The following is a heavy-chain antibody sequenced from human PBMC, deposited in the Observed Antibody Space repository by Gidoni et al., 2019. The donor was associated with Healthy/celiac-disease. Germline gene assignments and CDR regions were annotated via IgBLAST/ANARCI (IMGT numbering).Heavy chain of an antibody. D-gene: IGHD5-12*01. V-gene: IGHV3-49*02. CDR3: TRDPDSVDIVAGGAAVDY. J-gene: IGHJ4*02. Sequence: SVKGRFTISRDDSKSIAYLQMNSLKTEDTAVYYCTRDPDSVDIVAGGAAVDYWGQGTLVTVSS.